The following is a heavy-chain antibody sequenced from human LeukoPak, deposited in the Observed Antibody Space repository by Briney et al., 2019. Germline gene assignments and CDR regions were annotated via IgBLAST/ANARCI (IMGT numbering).Heavy chain of an antibody. CDR1: GGSISYYC. CDR3: VSELAYHHFDF. Sequence: PSETLSLTCTVSGGSISYYCWSRLRQPPGKGLEWIGYIYYSGSTNYNPSLKSRVTISVDTSKNQLSLKLSSVTAADTAVYYCVSELAYHHFDFWGQGTLVTVSS. J-gene: IGHJ4*02. CDR2: IYYSGST. V-gene: IGHV4-59*01.